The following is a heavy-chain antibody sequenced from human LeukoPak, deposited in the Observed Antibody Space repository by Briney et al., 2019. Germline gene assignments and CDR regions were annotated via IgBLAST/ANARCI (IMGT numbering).Heavy chain of an antibody. CDR1: GFTFTKCA. CDR2: ITATGDTA. J-gene: IGHJ4*02. V-gene: IGHV3-23*01. Sequence: GGSLRLSRVASGFTFTKCATSWIRQAPGKGLEWVAIITATGDTAYYADSVKGRFTISRDNSRNTVYMQMDSLRAEDTAIYYCAGDRNSDWYSPLDYWGQGSQVTVSP. CDR3: AGDRNSDWYSPLDY. D-gene: IGHD6-19*01.